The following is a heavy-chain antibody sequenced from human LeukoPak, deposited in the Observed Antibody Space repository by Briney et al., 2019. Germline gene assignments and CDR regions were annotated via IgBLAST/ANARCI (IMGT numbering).Heavy chain of an antibody. Sequence: GGSLRLSCAASGFTFSSYSMNWVRQAPGKGLEWVSSISSSSSYIYYADSVKGRFTISRDNSKNTLYLQMGSLRAEDMAVYYCARSVAFDYWGQGTLVTVSS. J-gene: IGHJ4*02. CDR1: GFTFSSYS. D-gene: IGHD2-15*01. CDR2: ISSSSSYI. V-gene: IGHV3-21*01. CDR3: ARSVAFDY.